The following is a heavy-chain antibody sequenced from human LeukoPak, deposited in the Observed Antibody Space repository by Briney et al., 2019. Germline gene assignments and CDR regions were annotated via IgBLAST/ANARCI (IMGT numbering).Heavy chain of an antibody. V-gene: IGHV4-31*03. D-gene: IGHD6-19*01. CDR3: ARVNAVAGMRYLDY. CDR1: GGSISSGGYY. Sequence: PSETLSLTCTVSGGSISSGGYYWSWIRQHPGKGLEWIGYIYYSGSTYYNPSLKSRVTISVDTSKNQFSLKLSSVTAADTAVYYCARVNAVAGMRYLDYWGQGTLVTVSS. CDR2: IYYSGST. J-gene: IGHJ4*02.